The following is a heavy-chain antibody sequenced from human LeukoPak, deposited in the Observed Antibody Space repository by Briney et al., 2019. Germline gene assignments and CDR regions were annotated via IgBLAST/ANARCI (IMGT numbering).Heavy chain of an antibody. J-gene: IGHJ4*02. Sequence: GGSLRLSCAASGFTFSSYAMSWVRQAPGKGLEWVSAISGSGGSTYYADSVKGRFTISRDNSKNTLYLQMNSLRAEDTAVYYCAKDYDSSGYYPSPFDYWGQGTLVTVSS. CDR3: AKDYDSSGYYPSPFDY. V-gene: IGHV3-23*01. CDR1: GFTFSSYA. CDR2: ISGSGGST. D-gene: IGHD3-22*01.